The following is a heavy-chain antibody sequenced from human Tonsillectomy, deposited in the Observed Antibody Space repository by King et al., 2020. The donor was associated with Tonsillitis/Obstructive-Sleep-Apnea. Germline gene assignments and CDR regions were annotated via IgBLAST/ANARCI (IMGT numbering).Heavy chain of an antibody. V-gene: IGHV3-33*01. CDR1: GFTFSSYG. D-gene: IGHD4-23*01. Sequence: VQLVESGGGVVQPGRSLRLSCAASGFTFSSYGMHWVRQAPGKGLEWVAVIWYDGSNKYYADSVKGRFTISRDNSKNTLYLQMNSLRAEDTAVYYCAREHGGNEPYYYYYGMGVWGQGTTVTVSS. CDR2: IWYDGSNK. J-gene: IGHJ6*02. CDR3: AREHGGNEPYYYYYGMGV.